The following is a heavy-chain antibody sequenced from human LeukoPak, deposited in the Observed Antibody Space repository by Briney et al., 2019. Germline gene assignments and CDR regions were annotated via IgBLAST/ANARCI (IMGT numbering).Heavy chain of an antibody. Sequence: PGGSLRLSCIGSGFSFSSDNMNWIRKAPGRGPEWVSSISSRSSFIYYAGSVKGRFTISRDDAKNSLYLQMNSLRAEDTAVYYCARSTRGKLTTDNWGQGTLVTVSS. CDR1: GFSFSSDN. J-gene: IGHJ4*02. D-gene: IGHD3-3*01. CDR2: ISSRSSFI. V-gene: IGHV3-21*06. CDR3: ARSTRGKLTTDN.